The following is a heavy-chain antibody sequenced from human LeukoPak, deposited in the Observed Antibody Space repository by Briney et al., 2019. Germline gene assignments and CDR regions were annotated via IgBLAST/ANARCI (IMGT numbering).Heavy chain of an antibody. D-gene: IGHD1-26*01. CDR3: ARDGADILQYYYYYYMDV. Sequence: SETLSLTCTVSGGSISSYSWSWIRQPLGKGLEWIGYIYTSGSTNYNPSLKSRVTISVDTSKNQFSLKLSSVTAADTAVYYCARDGADILQYYYYYYMDVWGKGTTVTVSS. CDR2: IYTSGST. CDR1: GGSISSYS. V-gene: IGHV4-4*09. J-gene: IGHJ6*03.